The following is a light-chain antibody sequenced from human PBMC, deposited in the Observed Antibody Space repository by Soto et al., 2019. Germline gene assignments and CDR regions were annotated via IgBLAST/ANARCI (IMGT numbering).Light chain of an antibody. Sequence: EIVLTQSPATLSLSPGERATLSCRASQSVSSYLAWYQQKPVQAPRLLIYDASNRATGIPARFSGSGSGTDFTLTISSLEPEDFAVYYCQQRSNWPLTFGGGTKVEIQ. CDR2: DAS. J-gene: IGKJ4*01. V-gene: IGKV3-11*01. CDR1: QSVSSY. CDR3: QQRSNWPLT.